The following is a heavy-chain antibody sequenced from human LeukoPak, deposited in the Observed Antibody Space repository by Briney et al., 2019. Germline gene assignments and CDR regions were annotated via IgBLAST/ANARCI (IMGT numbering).Heavy chain of an antibody. Sequence: GGSLRLSCAASGFTFDDYAMHWVRQAPGKGLEWVANIKQDGSEKYYVDSVKGRFTISRDNAKNSLYLQMNSLRAEDTAVYYCAREVTPYYWGQGTLVTVSS. CDR3: AREVTPYY. V-gene: IGHV3-7*01. D-gene: IGHD2-21*02. CDR1: GFTFDDYA. CDR2: IKQDGSEK. J-gene: IGHJ4*02.